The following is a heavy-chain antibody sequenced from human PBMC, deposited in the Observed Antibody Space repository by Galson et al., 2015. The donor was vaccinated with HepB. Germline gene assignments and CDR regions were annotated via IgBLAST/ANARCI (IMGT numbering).Heavy chain of an antibody. J-gene: IGHJ4*02. CDR3: AKVSGSTRGGINY. CDR1: RFTFSSYA. V-gene: IGHV3-23*01. CDR2: ISGSGETT. D-gene: IGHD3-10*01. Sequence: SLRLSCAASRFTFSSYAMSWVRQAPGKGLEWVSTISGSGETTNYADSVKGRFTISRDKSKNTLYVQMNSLRVEDTAVYFCAKVSGSTRGGINYWGQGTLVSVSS.